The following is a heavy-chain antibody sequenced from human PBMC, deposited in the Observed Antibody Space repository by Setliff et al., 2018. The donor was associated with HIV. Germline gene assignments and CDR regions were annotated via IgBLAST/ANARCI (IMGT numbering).Heavy chain of an antibody. CDR3: AVLTNYDGSWSSGPTDYYYYMDV. CDR1: GGSISSGYYY. J-gene: IGHJ6*03. D-gene: IGHD3-10*01. V-gene: IGHV4-30-4*08. Sequence: SETLSLTCTVSGGSISSGYYYWSWIRQHPGKGLEWIGYIYYSGNTCYNPSLRSRVTISVDTSKNQFSLKLSSGTAAYTAVYYCAVLTNYDGSWSSGPTDYYYYMDVWGKGTTVTVSS. CDR2: IYYSGNT.